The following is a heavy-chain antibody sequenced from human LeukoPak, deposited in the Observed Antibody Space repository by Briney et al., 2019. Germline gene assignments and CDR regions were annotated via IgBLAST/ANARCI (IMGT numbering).Heavy chain of an antibody. CDR1: GGSFSGYY. Sequence: SETLSLTCAVYGGSFSGYYWSWIRQPPGKGLEWIGEINHSGSTNYNPSLKSRVTISVDTSKNQFSLKLSSVTAADTAVYYCARNSGSYYRFDYWGQGTLVTVSS. D-gene: IGHD1-26*01. CDR2: INHSGST. J-gene: IGHJ4*02. V-gene: IGHV4-34*01. CDR3: ARNSGSYYRFDY.